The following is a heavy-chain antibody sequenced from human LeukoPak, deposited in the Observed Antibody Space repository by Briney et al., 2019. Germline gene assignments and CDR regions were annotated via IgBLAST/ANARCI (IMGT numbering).Heavy chain of an antibody. CDR3: AGSGNFNNWFDP. Sequence: PSETLSLTCTVSGGSISSGGYYWSWIRQHPGKGLEWIGYIYYSGSTYYNPSLKSRVTISVDTFKNQFSLKLSSVTAADTAVYYCAGSGNFNNWFDPWGQGTLVTVSS. CDR2: IYYSGST. D-gene: IGHD2-21*02. J-gene: IGHJ5*02. V-gene: IGHV4-31*03. CDR1: GGSISSGGYY.